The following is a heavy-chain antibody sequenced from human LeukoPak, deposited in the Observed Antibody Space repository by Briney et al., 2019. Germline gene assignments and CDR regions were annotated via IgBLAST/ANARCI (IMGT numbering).Heavy chain of an antibody. CDR3: AKGRSNSSWQRIDY. CDR2: ISGSGGST. D-gene: IGHD6-13*01. CDR1: GFTFSSYA. Sequence: GGSLRLSCAASGFTFSSYAMSWVRQAPGKGLEWVSAISGSGGSTYYADSVKGRFTISRDNSKNTLYLQMNSLRAEDTAVYYCAKGRSNSSWQRIDYWGQGTLVTVSS. V-gene: IGHV3-23*01. J-gene: IGHJ4*02.